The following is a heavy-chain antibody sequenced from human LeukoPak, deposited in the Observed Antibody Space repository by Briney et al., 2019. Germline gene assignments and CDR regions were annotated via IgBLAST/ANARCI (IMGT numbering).Heavy chain of an antibody. V-gene: IGHV1-2*02. CDR3: ARAYYYDSSGYYSLGDY. Sequence: ASVKVSCKASGYTFTGYYMHWVRQAPGQGLEWMGWINPNSGGTNYAQKFQGRVTMTRDTSISTAYMELSRLRSDDTAVYYCARAYYYDSSGYYSLGDYWGQGTLVTVSS. D-gene: IGHD3-22*01. CDR1: GYTFTGYY. CDR2: INPNSGGT. J-gene: IGHJ4*02.